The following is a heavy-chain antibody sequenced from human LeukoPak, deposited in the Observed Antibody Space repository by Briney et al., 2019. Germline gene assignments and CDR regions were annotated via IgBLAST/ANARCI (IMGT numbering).Heavy chain of an antibody. V-gene: IGHV1-2*06. CDR2: INPNSGGT. CDR1: GYTFTGYY. Sequence: ASVKVSCKASGYTFTGYYMHWVRQAPGQGLEWMGRINPNSGGTNYAQKFQGRVTMTRDTSISTAYMELSRLRSDDTAVYYCAGARDGYNLIAFDIWGQGTMVTVSS. J-gene: IGHJ3*02. D-gene: IGHD5-24*01. CDR3: AGARDGYNLIAFDI.